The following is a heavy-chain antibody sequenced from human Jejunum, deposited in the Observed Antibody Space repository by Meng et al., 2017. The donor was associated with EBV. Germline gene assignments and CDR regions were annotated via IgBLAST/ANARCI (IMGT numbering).Heavy chain of an antibody. CDR1: GFSFSNSA. V-gene: IGHV3-23*01. CDR3: AKLLKY. J-gene: IGHJ4*02. Sequence: GHLLGSGGGLVQPGGSLRLACAASGFSFSNSAMSWVRQAPGKGLEWVSVISGSAGNTYYADSVKGRFTISRDLSNNTLYLQMNSLRAEDTAIYYCAKLLKYWGQGTLVTVSS. CDR2: ISGSAGNT.